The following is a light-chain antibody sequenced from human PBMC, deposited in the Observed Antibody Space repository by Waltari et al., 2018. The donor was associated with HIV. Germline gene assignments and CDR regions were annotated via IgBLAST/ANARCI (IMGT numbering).Light chain of an antibody. V-gene: IGLV2-14*02. Sequence: QSALTQPASVSGSPGQSITISCTGTSSDVGSYNLVSWYQQHPGKAPKLMIYEVSKRPSGVPDRFSGSKSDTSASLAISGLRFEDEADYHCSTWDDSLSHWVFGGGTKLTVL. CDR1: SSDVGSYNL. J-gene: IGLJ3*02. CDR2: EVS. CDR3: STWDDSLSHWV.